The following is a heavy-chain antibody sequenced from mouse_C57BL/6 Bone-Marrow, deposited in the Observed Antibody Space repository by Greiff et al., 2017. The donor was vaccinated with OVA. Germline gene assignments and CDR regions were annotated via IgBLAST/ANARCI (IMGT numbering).Heavy chain of an antibody. Sequence: QVQLQQPGAELVKPGASVKLSCKASGYTFTSYWMHWVQQRPGRGLEWIGRIDPNSGGNKYNEKFKSKATLTVDKPSSPAYMQLSSLTSKDSAVYYCARLAYDSKGYAMDYWGQGTSVTVSS. CDR3: ARLAYDSKGYAMDY. CDR2: IDPNSGGN. D-gene: IGHD2-5*01. V-gene: IGHV1-72*01. J-gene: IGHJ4*01. CDR1: GYTFTSYW.